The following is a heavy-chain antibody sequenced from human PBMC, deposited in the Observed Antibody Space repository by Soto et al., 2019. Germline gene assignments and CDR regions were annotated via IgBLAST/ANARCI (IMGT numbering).Heavy chain of an antibody. D-gene: IGHD6-6*01. Sequence: EVQLLESGGGLVQPGGSLRLSCAASGFTFSSYAMSWVRQAPGKGLEWVSAISGSGGSTYYADSVKGRFTISRDNSKNTLYLQMNSLRAEDTAVYYGAKDLIAARLFDYWGQGTLVTVSS. CDR2: ISGSGGST. CDR3: AKDLIAARLFDY. CDR1: GFTFSSYA. V-gene: IGHV3-23*01. J-gene: IGHJ4*02.